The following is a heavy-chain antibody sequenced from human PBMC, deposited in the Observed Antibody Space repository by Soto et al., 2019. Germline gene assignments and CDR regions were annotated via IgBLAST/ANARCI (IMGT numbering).Heavy chain of an antibody. V-gene: IGHV1-69*01. CDR2: IIPIFGTA. J-gene: IGHJ5*01. CDR3: ARGTDSYYYDSSGYYSLGS. Sequence: QVQLVQSGAEVKKPGSSVKVSCKASGGTFSSYASNWVRQAPGQGLEWMEGIIPIFGTANYAQKFQGRVTITADESTSTAYMELSSLRSEDTAVYYCARGTDSYYYDSSGYYSLGSWGQGTLVTVSS. D-gene: IGHD3-22*01. CDR1: GGTFSSYA.